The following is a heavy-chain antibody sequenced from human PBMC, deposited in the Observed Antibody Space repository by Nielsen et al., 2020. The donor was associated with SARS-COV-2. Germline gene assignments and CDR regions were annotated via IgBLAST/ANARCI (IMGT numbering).Heavy chain of an antibody. CDR3: ARDQTLPPEYYYYGMDV. V-gene: IGHV1-46*01. CDR1: GYTFTSYY. J-gene: IGHJ6*02. D-gene: IGHD1-14*01. CDR2: INPSGGST. Sequence: ASVKVSCKASGYTFTSYYMHWVRQAPGQGLEWMGIINPSGGSTSYAQKFQGRVTMTRDTSTSTVYMELSSLRSEDTAVYYCARDQTLPPEYYYYGMDVWGQGTTVTVSS.